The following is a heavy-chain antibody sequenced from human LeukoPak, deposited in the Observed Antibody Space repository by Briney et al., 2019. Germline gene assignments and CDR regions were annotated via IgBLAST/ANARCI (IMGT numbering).Heavy chain of an antibody. V-gene: IGHV1-18*01. J-gene: IGHJ4*02. Sequence: AAVKVSCKASGYTFSSYGISWVRQAPRQRLEWMGWISAYNGNTNFAQEFQGRVTMTTDTSTSTASMELRSLRSDDTAVYYCARDQGIYNHRIIDSWGQGTLVTVSS. CDR3: ARDQGIYNHRIIDS. D-gene: IGHD5-12*01. CDR2: ISAYNGNT. CDR1: GYTFSSYG.